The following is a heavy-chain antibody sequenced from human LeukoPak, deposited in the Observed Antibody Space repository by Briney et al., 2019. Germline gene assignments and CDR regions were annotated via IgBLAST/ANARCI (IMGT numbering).Heavy chain of an antibody. Sequence: SETLSLTCTVSGGSISSGDYSWNWIRHYPGKGLEWIGYIYSSGNTYYNPSLKSRITISVDTSKNQFSLNLTSVTAADTAVFYCARRFGESPWGYYYYGMDVWGQGTTVTVAS. J-gene: IGHJ6*02. D-gene: IGHD3-10*01. CDR2: IYSSGNT. CDR1: GGSISSGDYS. V-gene: IGHV4-31*03. CDR3: ARRFGESPWGYYYYGMDV.